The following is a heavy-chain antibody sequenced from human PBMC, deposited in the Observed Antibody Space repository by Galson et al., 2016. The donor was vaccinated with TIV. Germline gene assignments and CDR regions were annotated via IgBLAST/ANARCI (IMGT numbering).Heavy chain of an antibody. V-gene: IGHV4-38-2*02. J-gene: IGHJ4*02. CDR1: GHSFTRDSY. CDR3: TREIAGTTVHS. CDR2: VYYTGGT. D-gene: IGHD1-7*01. Sequence: SETLSLTCTVSGHSFTRDSYWGWIRQPPGQGLEWIGNVYYTGGTYYNPSLRSRVTVSLDTSNNQFFLKLSSVTAADTAVYYCTREIAGTTVHSWGQGALVTVSS.